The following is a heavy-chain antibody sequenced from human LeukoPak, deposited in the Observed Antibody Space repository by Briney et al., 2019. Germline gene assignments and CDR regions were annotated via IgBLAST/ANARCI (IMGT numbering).Heavy chain of an antibody. V-gene: IGHV3-33*08. CDR3: ARGVLAPYYYGSGSFDN. D-gene: IGHD3-10*01. J-gene: IGHJ4*02. CDR1: GFTFSSYS. CDR2: VYFDGSNK. Sequence: GGSLRLSCAASGFTFSSYSMNWVRQAPGKGLEWVAVVYFDGSNKYYADSVKGRFTISRDISQNTLYLQMNNLRAEDTAVYHCARGVLAPYYYGSGSFDNWGQGTLVTVSS.